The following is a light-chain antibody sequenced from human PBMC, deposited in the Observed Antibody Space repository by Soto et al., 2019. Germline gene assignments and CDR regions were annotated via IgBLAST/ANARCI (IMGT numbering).Light chain of an antibody. CDR2: GAS. CDR1: QSVTSSY. CDR3: QQYGSSPLT. V-gene: IGKV3-20*01. Sequence: EIVLTQSPGTLSLSPGERATLTCRASQSVTSSYLAWYQQKPGQAPRLLMYGASTRATGIPDRFSGSGSGTDFTLTMNRLEPEDFAVYSCQQYGSSPLTFGPGTKLDI. J-gene: IGKJ3*01.